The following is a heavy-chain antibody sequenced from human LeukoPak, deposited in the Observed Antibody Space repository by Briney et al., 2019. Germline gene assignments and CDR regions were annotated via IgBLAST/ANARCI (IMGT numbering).Heavy chain of an antibody. V-gene: IGHV3-74*01. CDR1: GFTFSSYW. D-gene: IGHD6-19*01. CDR3: ARGFGYSSGWYVS. CDR2: INSDGSST. Sequence: GGSLRLPCAASGFTFSSYWMHWVRQAPGKGLVWVSRINSDGSSTSYADSVKGRFTISRDNAKNTLYLQMNSLRAEDTAVYYCARGFGYSSGWYVSWGQGTLVTVSS. J-gene: IGHJ4*02.